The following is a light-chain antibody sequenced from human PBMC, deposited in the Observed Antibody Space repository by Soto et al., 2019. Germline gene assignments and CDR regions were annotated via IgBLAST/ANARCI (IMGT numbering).Light chain of an antibody. CDR1: SSNVGSHF. CDR2: NDN. Sequence: QSVLTQPPSASGTPGQRVTISCSGSSSNVGSHFVYWYQQLPGTAPKLLIYNDNERPSGVPARFSGSKSGTSASLAISGLRSGDEADYYCAAWDDSLSGHYVFGTGTKLTV. V-gene: IGLV1-47*02. CDR3: AAWDDSLSGHYV. J-gene: IGLJ1*01.